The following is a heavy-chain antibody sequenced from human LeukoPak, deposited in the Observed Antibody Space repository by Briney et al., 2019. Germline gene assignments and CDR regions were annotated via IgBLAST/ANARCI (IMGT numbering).Heavy chain of an antibody. CDR3: AKARLDILTGYLLGS. CDR2: ITGSGDGT. J-gene: IGHJ4*02. CDR1: GFTFTKYR. Sequence: GGSLRLFCAASGFTFTKYRMTWVRQAPGKGLEWLSTITGSGDGTVYADSVKGRFTISRDNSKNTLYLQLNSLRAEDTAVYYCAKARLDILTGYLLGSWGQGTLVTVSS. V-gene: IGHV3-23*01. D-gene: IGHD3-9*01.